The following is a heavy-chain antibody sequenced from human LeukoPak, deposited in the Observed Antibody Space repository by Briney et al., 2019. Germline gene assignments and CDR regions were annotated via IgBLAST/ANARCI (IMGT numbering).Heavy chain of an antibody. D-gene: IGHD3-10*01. V-gene: IGHV3-30*02. CDR3: ARDSTPGSYYPSYFDY. Sequence: PGGSLRLSCAASGFTFSNYGMHWVRQAPGKGLEWVAFVRYDESTKFYADSVKGRFTISRDNSKNTLYLQMNSLRAEDTAVYYCARDSTPGSYYPSYFDYWGQGTLVTVSS. J-gene: IGHJ4*02. CDR1: GFTFSNYG. CDR2: VRYDESTK.